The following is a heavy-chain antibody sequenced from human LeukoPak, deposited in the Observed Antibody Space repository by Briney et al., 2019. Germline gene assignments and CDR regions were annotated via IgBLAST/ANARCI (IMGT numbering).Heavy chain of an antibody. CDR3: ARDLPYYDFWSGRAFYYYYMDV. Sequence: SETLSLTCTVSGGSISSYYWSWLRQPAGKGLEWIGRIYTSGSTNYNPSLKSRVTMSVDTSKNQFSLKLSSVTAADTAVYYCARDLPYYDFWSGRAFYYYYMDVWGKGTTVTVSS. D-gene: IGHD3-3*01. CDR2: IYTSGST. CDR1: GGSISSYY. J-gene: IGHJ6*03. V-gene: IGHV4-4*07.